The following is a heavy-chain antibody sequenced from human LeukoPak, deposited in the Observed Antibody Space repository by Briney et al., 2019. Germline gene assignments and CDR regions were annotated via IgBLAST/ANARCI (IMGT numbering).Heavy chain of an antibody. D-gene: IGHD3/OR15-3a*01. Sequence: VASVKVSCKASGYTFTSYAMHWVRQAPGQRLEWMGWINAGNGNTKYSQKFQGRVTITRDTSASTAYMELSSLRSEDTAVYYCARGPPPPLGLVDYWGQGTLVTVSS. CDR3: ARGPPPPLGLVDY. J-gene: IGHJ4*02. CDR1: GYTFTSYA. V-gene: IGHV1-3*01. CDR2: INAGNGNT.